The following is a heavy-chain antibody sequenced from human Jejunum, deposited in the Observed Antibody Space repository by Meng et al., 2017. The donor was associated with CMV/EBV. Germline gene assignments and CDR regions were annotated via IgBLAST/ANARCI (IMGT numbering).Heavy chain of an antibody. CDR2: ISSAKSYI. Sequence: SGFTSGSYTMNWVRKAPGKGLEWVSSISSAKSYIYYADAVRGRFTISRDNGKNSLYLQMNSLRAEDTAVYYCARSYDFWSGRSWFDPWGQGTLVTVSS. D-gene: IGHD3-3*01. V-gene: IGHV3-21*06. CDR3: ARSYDFWSGRSWFDP. CDR1: GFTSGSYT. J-gene: IGHJ5*02.